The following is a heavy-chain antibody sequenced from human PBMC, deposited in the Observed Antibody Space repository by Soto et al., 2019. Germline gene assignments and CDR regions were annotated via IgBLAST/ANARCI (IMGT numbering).Heavy chain of an antibody. Sequence: GASVKVSCKAPADTFTSYYIHWVRQAPGHGLEWMGIINPNGGSTRFAQTFQGRITMTTDTSTSTVYMELSSLRSEDTAVYYCARGFRYYYDSSGYYSTSYYYYGMDVWGQGTTVTVSS. D-gene: IGHD3-22*01. CDR3: ARGFRYYYDSSGYYSTSYYYYGMDV. V-gene: IGHV1-46*01. J-gene: IGHJ6*02. CDR2: INPNGGST. CDR1: ADTFTSYY.